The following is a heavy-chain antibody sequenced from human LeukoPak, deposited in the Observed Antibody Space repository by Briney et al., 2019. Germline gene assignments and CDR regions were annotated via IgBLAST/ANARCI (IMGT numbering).Heavy chain of an antibody. CDR1: GGTFISYA. Sequence: ASVKVSCKASGGTFISYAISWVRQAPGQGLEWMGRIIPIFGTANYAQKFQGRVTITTDESTSTAYMELSSLRSEDTAVYYCARVGSSWGGRDWYFDLWGRGTLVTVSS. CDR3: ARVGSSWGGRDWYFDL. D-gene: IGHD7-27*01. CDR2: IIPIFGTA. V-gene: IGHV1-69*05. J-gene: IGHJ2*01.